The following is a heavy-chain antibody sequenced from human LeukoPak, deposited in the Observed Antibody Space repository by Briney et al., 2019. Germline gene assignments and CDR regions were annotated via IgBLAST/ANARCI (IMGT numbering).Heavy chain of an antibody. D-gene: IGHD3-10*01. J-gene: IGHJ4*02. CDR1: GVIFSNLW. Sequence: PGGSLRLSCEVSGVIFSNLWMTWVRQAPGKGLEWVSGISGSGGNTYYADSVKGRFTISRDNSKNTLYLQMNSLRAEDTAVYYCAKGGSGSYVHFDYWGQGTLVTVSS. CDR3: AKGGSGSYVHFDY. CDR2: ISGSGGNT. V-gene: IGHV3-23*01.